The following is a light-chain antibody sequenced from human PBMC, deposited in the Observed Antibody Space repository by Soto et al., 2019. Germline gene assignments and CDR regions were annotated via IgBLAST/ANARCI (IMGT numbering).Light chain of an antibody. V-gene: IGKV3-15*01. Sequence: VMTQSPATLSVSPGERATLSCRASQSLRSSLAWYQQKPGQAPRLLIYGASTRATGIPARFSGSGSGTEFTLTISSLQSEDSAVYHCQQYNNWPITFGQGTRLEI. CDR1: QSLRSS. J-gene: IGKJ5*01. CDR3: QQYNNWPIT. CDR2: GAS.